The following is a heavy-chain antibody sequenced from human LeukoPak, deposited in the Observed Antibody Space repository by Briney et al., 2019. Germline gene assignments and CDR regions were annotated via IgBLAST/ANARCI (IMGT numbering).Heavy chain of an antibody. CDR1: GYTFTSYG. V-gene: IGHV1-18*01. D-gene: IGHD3-9*01. CDR2: ISAYNGNT. Sequence: ASVRVSCKASGYTFTSYGISWVRQAPGQGLEWMGWISAYNGNTNYAQKLQGRVTMTTDTSTSTAYMELRSLRSDDTAVYYCARYYDILTGLHFDYWGQGTLVTVSS. J-gene: IGHJ4*02. CDR3: ARYYDILTGLHFDY.